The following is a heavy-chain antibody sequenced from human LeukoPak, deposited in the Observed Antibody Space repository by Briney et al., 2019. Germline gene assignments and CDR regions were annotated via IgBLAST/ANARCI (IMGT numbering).Heavy chain of an antibody. CDR2: LSGSGITT. J-gene: IGHJ4*01. Sequence: PGGSLRLSCAASGFTFSNSAMSWVRQAPGKGLEWVSTLSGSGITTYYADSVKGRFTISRDNSKSTLYLQMNGLRAEDTAVYYCAKGIYSSGWSYFDYWGHGTLVTVSS. D-gene: IGHD6-19*01. V-gene: IGHV3-23*01. CDR3: AKGIYSSGWSYFDY. CDR1: GFTFSNSA.